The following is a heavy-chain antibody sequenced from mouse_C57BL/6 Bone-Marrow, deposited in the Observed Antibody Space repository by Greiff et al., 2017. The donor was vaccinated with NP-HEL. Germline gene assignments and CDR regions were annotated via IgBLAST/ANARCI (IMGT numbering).Heavy chain of an antibody. CDR3: ASWGSRYFDV. Sequence: QVQLQQSGAELVKPGASVKLSCKASGYTFTSYWMHWVKQRPGQGLEWIGMIHPNSGSTNYNEKFKSKATLTVDKSSSTAYMQLSSLTSEDSAVYYCASWGSRYFDVWGTGTTVTVSS. J-gene: IGHJ1*03. V-gene: IGHV1-64*01. CDR1: GYTFTSYW. CDR2: IHPNSGST.